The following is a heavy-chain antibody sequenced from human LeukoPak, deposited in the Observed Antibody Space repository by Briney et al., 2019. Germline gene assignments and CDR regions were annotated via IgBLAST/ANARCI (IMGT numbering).Heavy chain of an antibody. CDR3: AKSEEDAWSDAFDI. D-gene: IGHD2-15*01. J-gene: IGHJ3*02. Sequence: GRSLRLSCAASGFTFSNYDMHWVRQAPGKGLEWVAVISYDGINKYYGDSVKGQFTISRDNSKNTLYLQMNSLRPEDTAVYYCAKSEEDAWSDAFDIWGQGTMVIVSS. V-gene: IGHV3-30*18. CDR2: ISYDGINK. CDR1: GFTFSNYD.